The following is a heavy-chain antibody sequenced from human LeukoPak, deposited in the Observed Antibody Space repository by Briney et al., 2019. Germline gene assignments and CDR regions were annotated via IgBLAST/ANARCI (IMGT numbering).Heavy chain of an antibody. CDR2: SRNKANSYTT. CDR3: ARVIGFGISQNNDY. J-gene: IGHJ4*02. V-gene: IGHV3-72*01. Sequence: GGSLRLSCAASGFTFSDHYMDWVRQAPGKGLEWVGRSRNKANSYTTEYAASVKGRFTISRDDSKNSLYLQMNSLKTEDTAVYYCARVIGFGISQNNDYWGQGTLVTVSS. D-gene: IGHD3-10*01. CDR1: GFTFSDHY.